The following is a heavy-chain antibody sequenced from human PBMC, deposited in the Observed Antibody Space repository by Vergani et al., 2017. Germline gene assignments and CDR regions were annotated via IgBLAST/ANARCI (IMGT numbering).Heavy chain of an antibody. J-gene: IGHJ3*02. CDR1: GFTFSSYS. D-gene: IGHD4-17*01. CDR3: ARTTVTTYAGAFDI. V-gene: IGHV3-21*01. CDR2: ISSSSSYI. Sequence: EVQLVESGGGLVQPGGSLRLSCAASGFTFSSYSMNWVRQAPGKGLEWVSSISSSSSYIYYADSVKGRFTISRDNSKNTLYLQMNSLRAEDTAVYYCARTTVTTYAGAFDIWGQGTMVTVSS.